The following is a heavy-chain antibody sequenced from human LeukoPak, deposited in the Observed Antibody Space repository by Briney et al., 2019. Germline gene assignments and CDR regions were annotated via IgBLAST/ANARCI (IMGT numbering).Heavy chain of an antibody. CDR3: ARMYSSSSSLDFDY. D-gene: IGHD6-6*01. CDR1: GYTFTSYD. CDR2: MNPNSGNT. V-gene: IGHV1-8*03. J-gene: IGHJ4*02. Sequence: ASVKVSCKASGYTFTSYDINWVRQATGQGLEWMGWMNPNSGNTGYAQKFQGRVTITRNTSISTAYMELSSLRSEDTAVYYCARMYSSSSSLDFDYWGQGTLVTVSS.